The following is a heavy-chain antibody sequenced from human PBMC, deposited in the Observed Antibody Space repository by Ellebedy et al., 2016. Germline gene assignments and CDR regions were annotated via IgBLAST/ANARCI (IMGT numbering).Heavy chain of an antibody. CDR1: GFTFSSYG. D-gene: IGHD3-22*01. V-gene: IGHV3-30*18. J-gene: IGHJ4*02. CDR2: ISYDGSNK. Sequence: GESLKISXAASGFTFSSYGMHWVRQAPGKGLEWVAVISYDGSNKYYADSVKGRFTISRDNSKNTLYLQMNSLRAEDTAVYYCAKDYYDSSFFDYWGQGTLVTVSS. CDR3: AKDYYDSSFFDY.